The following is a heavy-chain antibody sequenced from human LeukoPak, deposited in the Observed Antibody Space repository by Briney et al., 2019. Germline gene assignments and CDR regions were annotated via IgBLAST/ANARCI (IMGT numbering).Heavy chain of an antibody. J-gene: IGHJ4*02. Sequence: GGSLRHSCAASGCTFSNAWMSWVRLAPGKGLEWVGLIKRKTDGGTTDYAAPVKGRFTISRDDSKNTLLLQMNCLKTEDTAVYYCTTVELWLRRALLFWAQGALVTVSS. D-gene: IGHD6-19*01. V-gene: IGHV3-15*01. CDR1: GCTFSNAW. CDR3: TTVELWLRRALLF. CDR2: IKRKTDGGTT.